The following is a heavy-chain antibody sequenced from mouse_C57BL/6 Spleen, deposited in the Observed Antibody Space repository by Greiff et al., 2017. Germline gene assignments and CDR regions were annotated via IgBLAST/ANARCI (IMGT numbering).Heavy chain of an antibody. Sequence: VQLQQSGAELARPGASVKLSCKASGYTFTSYGISWVKQRTGQGLEWIGEIYPRSGNTYYNEKFKGKATLTADKSSSTAYMELRSLTSEDSAVYFCARTHITTVVQGYFDYWGQGTTLTVSS. J-gene: IGHJ2*01. D-gene: IGHD1-1*01. CDR1: GYTFTSYG. CDR2: IYPRSGNT. V-gene: IGHV1-81*01. CDR3: ARTHITTVVQGYFDY.